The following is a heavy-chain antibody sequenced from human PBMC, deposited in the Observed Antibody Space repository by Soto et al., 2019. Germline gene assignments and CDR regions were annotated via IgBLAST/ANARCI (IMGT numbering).Heavy chain of an antibody. CDR3: EKVLVAATRNTDFDS. Sequence: PSETLSLTCAVYGGSFSCYYWSWIRQPPGKGLEWIGEINHGGSTNYNPSLKSRVTISRDTSKNQFSLRLTSMTAADTAVYYCEKVLVAATRNTDFDSWGQGTRVPVSS. V-gene: IGHV4-34*01. CDR2: INHGGST. D-gene: IGHD2-15*01. J-gene: IGHJ4*02. CDR1: GGSFSCYY.